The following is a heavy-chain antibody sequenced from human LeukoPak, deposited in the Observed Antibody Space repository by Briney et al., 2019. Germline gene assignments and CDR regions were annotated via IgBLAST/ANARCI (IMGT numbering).Heavy chain of an antibody. V-gene: IGHV3-23*01. CDR1: GFTFSSYA. D-gene: IGHD3-10*01. CDR3: AKDDAWLRFGE. CDR2: ISGSGGST. J-gene: IGHJ4*02. Sequence: RTGGSLRLSCAASGFTFSSYAMSWVRQAPGKGLEWVSAISGSGGSTYYADSVKGRFTISRDNSKNMLYLEVISLTADDTAVYYCAKDDAWLRFGEWSQGTLVTVSS.